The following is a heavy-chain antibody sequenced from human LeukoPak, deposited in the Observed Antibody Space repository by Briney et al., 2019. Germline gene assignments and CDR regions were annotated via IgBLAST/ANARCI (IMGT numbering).Heavy chain of an antibody. D-gene: IGHD1-1*01. CDR2: IYPGDSDT. CDR3: ARHDGSGPFDY. Sequence: GESLKISCKGSGYSFDSQWIGWVRPMPGKGLEWMGIIYPGDSDTKYSPSFEGQVTMSADKSISTAYLQWRSLKASDTAIYYCARHDGSGPFDYWGQGTLVTVSS. J-gene: IGHJ4*02. V-gene: IGHV5-51*01. CDR1: GYSFDSQW.